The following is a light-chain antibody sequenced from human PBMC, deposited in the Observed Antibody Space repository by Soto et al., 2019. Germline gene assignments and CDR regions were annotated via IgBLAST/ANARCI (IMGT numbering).Light chain of an antibody. Sequence: EMVMTQSPATLSVSPGERATLSCRASQNLSRNLAWYQQQPGQAPRLLIFYASTMATGIPARFSGSGSGTDFTLSFSSLQSEDFAVYYCQQYDKWPHTFGQGTKLVIK. CDR3: QQYDKWPHT. CDR2: YAS. CDR1: QNLSRN. V-gene: IGKV3-15*01. J-gene: IGKJ2*01.